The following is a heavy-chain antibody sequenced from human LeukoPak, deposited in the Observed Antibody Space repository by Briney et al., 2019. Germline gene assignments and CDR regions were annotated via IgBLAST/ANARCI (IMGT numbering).Heavy chain of an antibody. Sequence: PGGSLRLSCAASGFTFSSYAMSWVRQAPGKGLEWVSAISGSGGSTYYADSVKGRFTISRGNSKNTLYLQMNSLRAEDTAVYYCAKDRGTPQYYYDSSGYYDYWGQGTLVTVSS. CDR1: GFTFSSYA. J-gene: IGHJ4*02. CDR2: ISGSGGST. V-gene: IGHV3-23*01. CDR3: AKDRGTPQYYYDSSGYYDY. D-gene: IGHD3-22*01.